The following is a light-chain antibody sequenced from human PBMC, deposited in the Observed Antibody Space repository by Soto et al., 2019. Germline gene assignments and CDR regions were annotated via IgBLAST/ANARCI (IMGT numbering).Light chain of an antibody. J-gene: IGKJ1*01. Sequence: EIVVTQSPATLSVSPGERVTLSCRASQSVSSSLAWYQQRPGQAPRLLIYDTSTRAAGISARFSGSGSGTEFTLTISSLQSEDFAVYYCLQHYSFPRTFGQGTTVEIK. V-gene: IGKV3-15*01. CDR1: QSVSSS. CDR2: DTS. CDR3: LQHYSFPRT.